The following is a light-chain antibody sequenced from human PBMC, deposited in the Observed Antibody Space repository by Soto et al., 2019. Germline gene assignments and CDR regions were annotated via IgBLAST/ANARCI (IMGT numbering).Light chain of an antibody. Sequence: IPMTQSPSSLSASVGDRVTITCRASQSISSNLNWYHQKPGKAPRLLIHDASILHNGVPSRFSGSGAGTDFTLTISSLQPEDFSTYYCQQSYSTPTFGGGTKVEIK. CDR1: QSISSN. CDR2: DAS. V-gene: IGKV1-39*01. J-gene: IGKJ4*01. CDR3: QQSYSTPT.